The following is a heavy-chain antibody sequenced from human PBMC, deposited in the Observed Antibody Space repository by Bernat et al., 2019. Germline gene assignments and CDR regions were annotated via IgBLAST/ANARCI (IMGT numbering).Heavy chain of an antibody. CDR3: ARDLGWFGDGMDV. V-gene: IGHV3-30-3*01. Sequence: QVQLVESGGGVVQPGRSLRLSCAASGFTFSSYAMHWVRQAPGKGLEWVAVISYDGSNKYYADSVKGRFTISRDNSKNTLYLQMNSLRAGDTAVYYCARDLGWFGDGMDVWGQGTTVTVSS. J-gene: IGHJ6*02. D-gene: IGHD3-10*01. CDR2: ISYDGSNK. CDR1: GFTFSSYA.